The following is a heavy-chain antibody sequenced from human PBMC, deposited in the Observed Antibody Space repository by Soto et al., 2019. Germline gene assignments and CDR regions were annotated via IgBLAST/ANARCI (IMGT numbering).Heavy chain of an antibody. Sequence: EVQLLESGGGLEQPGGSLRLSCVGSGHTFHNYAMTWVRQAPGKGLAWVSGISGSGGSTYYADSVRGRFTISRDDSKNPLYFQMNSLSAEDTAVYFCAKVSRGIGVVPAAVNWGQGTLVTVSS. J-gene: IGHJ4*02. CDR3: AKVSRGIGVVPAAVN. D-gene: IGHD2-2*01. V-gene: IGHV3-23*01. CDR2: ISGSGGST. CDR1: GHTFHNYA.